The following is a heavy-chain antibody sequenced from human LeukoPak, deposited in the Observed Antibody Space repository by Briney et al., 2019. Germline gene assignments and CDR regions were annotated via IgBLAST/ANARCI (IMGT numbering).Heavy chain of an antibody. Sequence: GASVTVSCKSSGYTFSDNYIHWVRQAPGQGREWMGWINPHSGGTNYGENFQGRVTLTRDTSISTAYMDLSSLISDDTAVYYCAREFMRVTAFDIWGQGTMVTVSS. CDR2: INPHSGGT. J-gene: IGHJ3*02. D-gene: IGHD2-21*02. CDR1: GYTFSDNY. V-gene: IGHV1-2*02. CDR3: AREFMRVTAFDI.